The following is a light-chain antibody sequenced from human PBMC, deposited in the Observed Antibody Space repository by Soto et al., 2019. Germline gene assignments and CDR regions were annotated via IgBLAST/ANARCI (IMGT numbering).Light chain of an antibody. V-gene: IGKV3-11*01. CDR2: DAS. CDR1: QSVSSY. J-gene: IGKJ3*01. CDR3: QQRSIWPLT. Sequence: VLTQSPATLSLSPGERTTLSCRASQSVSSYLVWFQQNPGQAPRLLIYDASKRATGIPARFSGSGSGTDFTLTISSLEPEDFAVYYCQQRSIWPLTFGPGTKVDVK.